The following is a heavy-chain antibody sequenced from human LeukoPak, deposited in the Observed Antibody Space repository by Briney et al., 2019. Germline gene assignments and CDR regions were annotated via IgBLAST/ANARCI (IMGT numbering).Heavy chain of an antibody. V-gene: IGHV4-4*07. CDR1: GGSISSYY. Sequence: PSETLSLTCTVSGGSISSYYWNWIQQPAGKGLEWIGRIYTSGSTNYNPSLKSRVTMSVDTSKNQFSLNLTSVTAADTAVYYCARSAAGGWYYFDYWGQGTLVTVSS. J-gene: IGHJ4*02. CDR3: ARSAAGGWYYFDY. CDR2: IYTSGST. D-gene: IGHD6-25*01.